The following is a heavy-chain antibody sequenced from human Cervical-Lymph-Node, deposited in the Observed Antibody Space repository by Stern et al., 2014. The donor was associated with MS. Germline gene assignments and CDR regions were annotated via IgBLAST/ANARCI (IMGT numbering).Heavy chain of an antibody. D-gene: IGHD3-22*01. CDR3: ARPALRGYDSSGYYIELFDY. Sequence: EVQLVQSGAEVKKPGESLKISCKGSGYSFTSYWIGWVRQMPGKGLEWMGIIYPGDSDTRYSPSFQGQVTISADKSISTAYLQWSSLKASDTAMYYCARPALRGYDSSGYYIELFDYWGQGTLVTVSS. CDR2: IYPGDSDT. CDR1: GYSFTSYW. J-gene: IGHJ4*02. V-gene: IGHV5-51*01.